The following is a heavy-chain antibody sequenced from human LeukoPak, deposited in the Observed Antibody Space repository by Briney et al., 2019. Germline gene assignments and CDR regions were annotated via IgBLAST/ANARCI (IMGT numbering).Heavy chain of an antibody. D-gene: IGHD1-26*01. Sequence: GGSLRLSCAASGFNFDDHGMSWVRQDPGKGLEWVSSINWDGGSTFYSDSVKGRFTISRDNVENSLYLQMTTLRVDDTAFYYCVTGGSGTYYNWGQGALVTVSS. J-gene: IGHJ4*02. CDR1: GFNFDDHG. V-gene: IGHV3-20*04. CDR2: INWDGGST. CDR3: VTGGSGTYYN.